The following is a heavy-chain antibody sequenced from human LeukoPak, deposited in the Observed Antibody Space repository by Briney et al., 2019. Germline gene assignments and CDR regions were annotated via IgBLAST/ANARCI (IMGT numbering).Heavy chain of an antibody. Sequence: SGTLSLTCGVSGGSITSTNWGCWVRQPPGQGLEWIGEISLSGLTNYNPSLKSRVTMALDKSKNHLSLNLTSVTAADTAVYYCAGDSGWYLDSWGRGTLVIVSS. D-gene: IGHD6-19*01. CDR1: GGSITSTNW. J-gene: IGHJ5*01. V-gene: IGHV4-4*02. CDR2: ISLSGLT. CDR3: AGDSGWYLDS.